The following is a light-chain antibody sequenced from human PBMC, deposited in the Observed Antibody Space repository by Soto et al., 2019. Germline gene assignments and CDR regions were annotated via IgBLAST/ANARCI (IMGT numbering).Light chain of an antibody. CDR1: QSVDTTF. CDR3: QQYMSSVT. Sequence: DIVLTQSPGSLSLSPGQRATLSCRASQSVDTTFFAWYQKKPGQAPRLLIYGASKRATGIPDRFRGSGSGTDFTLIISRLEPEDFAVYYCQQYMSSVTFGQGTKVEIK. V-gene: IGKV3-20*01. J-gene: IGKJ1*01. CDR2: GAS.